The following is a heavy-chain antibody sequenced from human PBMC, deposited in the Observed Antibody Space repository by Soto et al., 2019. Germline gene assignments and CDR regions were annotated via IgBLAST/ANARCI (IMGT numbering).Heavy chain of an antibody. Sequence: ASVKVSCKVSGYTLAELSIDWGRQAPGKGLEWMGCFDPENGETIYARKFQGRVTMTEDTSTDTAYMEMSSLRSEDTAVYYCATMTGRESIAAAGTFQPLDYYGMDVWGQGTTVTVSS. V-gene: IGHV1-24*01. CDR3: ATMTGRESIAAAGTFQPLDYYGMDV. J-gene: IGHJ6*02. CDR1: GYTLAELS. CDR2: FDPENGET. D-gene: IGHD6-13*01.